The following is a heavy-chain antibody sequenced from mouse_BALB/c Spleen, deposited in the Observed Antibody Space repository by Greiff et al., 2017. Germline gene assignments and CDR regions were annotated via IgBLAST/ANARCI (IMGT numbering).Heavy chain of an antibody. Sequence: DVKLVESGGGLVQPGGSLKLSCAASGFTFSSYGMSWVRQTPDKRLELVATINSNGGSTYYPDSVKGRFTISRDNAKNTLYLQMSSLKSEDTAMYYCAREFGNPFAYWGQGTLVTVSA. CDR2: INSNGGST. D-gene: IGHD2-1*01. J-gene: IGHJ3*01. CDR3: AREFGNPFAY. V-gene: IGHV5-6-3*01. CDR1: GFTFSSYG.